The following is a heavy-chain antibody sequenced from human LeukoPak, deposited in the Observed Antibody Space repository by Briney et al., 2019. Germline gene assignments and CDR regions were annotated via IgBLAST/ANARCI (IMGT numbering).Heavy chain of an antibody. D-gene: IGHD3-10*01. CDR1: GGSISSSSYY. Sequence: SETLSLTCTVSGGSISSSSYYWGWIRQPPGKGLEWIGSIYYSGSTYYNPSLKSRVTISVDTSKNQFSLKLSSVTAADTAVYYCASAYGSGSYGPFDYWGQGTLVTVSS. CDR2: IYYSGST. J-gene: IGHJ4*02. CDR3: ASAYGSGSYGPFDY. V-gene: IGHV4-39*07.